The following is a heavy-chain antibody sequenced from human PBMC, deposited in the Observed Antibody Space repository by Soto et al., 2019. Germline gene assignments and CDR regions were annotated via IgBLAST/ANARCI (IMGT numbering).Heavy chain of an antibody. V-gene: IGHV1-69*02. D-gene: IGHD6-19*01. J-gene: IGHJ3*02. Sequence: QVQLVQSGAEVKKPGSSVKVSCKASGGTFSSYTISWVRQAPGQGLEWMGRIIPILGIANYAQKFQGRVTITADKSTSTAYMELSSLRSEDTAVYYGARSKKRSGAVAGVAFDIWGQGTMVTVSS. CDR1: GGTFSSYT. CDR2: IIPILGIA. CDR3: ARSKKRSGAVAGVAFDI.